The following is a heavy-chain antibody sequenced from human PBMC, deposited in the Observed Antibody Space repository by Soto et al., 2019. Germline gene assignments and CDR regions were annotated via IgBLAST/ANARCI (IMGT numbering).Heavy chain of an antibody. CDR2: IIPIFGTA. V-gene: IGHV1-69*01. J-gene: IGHJ4*02. CDR1: GGTFSRHA. D-gene: IGHD3-10*01. Sequence: QVQLVQSGAEVRKPGSSVKVSCKASGGTFSRHAISWVRQAPGQGLEWMGGIIPIFGTANHAQKFQGRVTIIADESTSTVYMELSSLRSEDTAMYYCAREGAGGYYFDYWGQGTLVTVSS. CDR3: AREGAGGYYFDY.